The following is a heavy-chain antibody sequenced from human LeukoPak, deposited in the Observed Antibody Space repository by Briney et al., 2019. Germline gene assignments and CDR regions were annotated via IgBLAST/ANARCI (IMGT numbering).Heavy chain of an antibody. CDR1: GGTSSSYA. CDR3: AREGSGLFFDY. V-gene: IGHV1-69*11. CDR2: IIPILGTA. J-gene: IGHJ4*02. Sequence: GPSVKVSCKASGGTSSSYAISWVRQAPGQGLEWMGRIIPILGTANYAQKFQGRVTITTDESTNTAYMELSSLRSEDTAVYYCAREGSGLFFDYWGQGTLVTVSS. D-gene: IGHD6-19*01.